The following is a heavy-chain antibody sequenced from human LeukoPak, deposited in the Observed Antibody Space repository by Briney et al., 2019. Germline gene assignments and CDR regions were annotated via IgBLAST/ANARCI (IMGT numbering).Heavy chain of an antibody. CDR3: AAVYCGGGNCYDSRGWFDP. CDR1: GGSFSGYY. Sequence: PSETLSLTCAVYGGSFSGYYWGWIRQPPGKGLEWIGTVYYSGTTYYNPSLKSRVTISVDLSKNQFSLQLSSVTVADTAVYYCAAVYCGGGNCYDSRGWFDPWGQGILVTVSS. D-gene: IGHD2-15*01. V-gene: IGHV4-34*01. CDR2: VYYSGTT. J-gene: IGHJ5*02.